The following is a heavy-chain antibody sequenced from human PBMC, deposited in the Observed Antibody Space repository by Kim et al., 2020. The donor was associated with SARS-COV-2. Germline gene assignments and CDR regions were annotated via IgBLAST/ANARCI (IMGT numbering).Heavy chain of an antibody. D-gene: IGHD1-26*01. Sequence: SETLSLTCTVSGGSISSGGYYWSWIRQHPGKGLEWIGYIYYSGSTYYNPSLKSRVTISVDTSKNQFSLKLSSVTAADTAVYYCARDRPLVGATFSRYYYGMDVWGQGTTVTVSS. V-gene: IGHV4-31*03. CDR1: GGSISSGGYY. CDR3: ARDRPLVGATFSRYYYGMDV. J-gene: IGHJ6*02. CDR2: IYYSGST.